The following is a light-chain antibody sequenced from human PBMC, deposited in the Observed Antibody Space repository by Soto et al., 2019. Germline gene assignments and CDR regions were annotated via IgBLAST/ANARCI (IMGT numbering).Light chain of an antibody. CDR2: GAS. V-gene: IGKV3D-15*01. CDR1: QTCGSN. J-gene: IGKJ5*01. CDR3: QQYNNWPIT. Sequence: EIGLTQSADTLSVSPGERATLSWRASQTCGSNLAWYQQKPGQAPRLLIYGASTRASDTPARFSGSGSVTEFALTISSMQSEDFAVYYCQQYNNWPITFGQGTRLEIK.